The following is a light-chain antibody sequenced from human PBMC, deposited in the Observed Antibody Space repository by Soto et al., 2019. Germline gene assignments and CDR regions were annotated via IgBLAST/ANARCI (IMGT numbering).Light chain of an antibody. Sequence: QSALTQPPSASGTPGQRGTISCSGSSSNIGSNYVYWYQQLPGTAPKLLIYRNNQRPSGVPDRFSGSKSGTSASLAISGLRSEDEADYYCAAWDDSLSGNVFGTGTKVTVL. V-gene: IGLV1-47*01. J-gene: IGLJ1*01. CDR2: RNN. CDR1: SSNIGSNY. CDR3: AAWDDSLSGNV.